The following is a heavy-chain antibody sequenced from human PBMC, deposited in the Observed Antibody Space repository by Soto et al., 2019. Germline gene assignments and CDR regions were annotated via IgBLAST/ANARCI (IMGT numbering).Heavy chain of an antibody. J-gene: IGHJ6*03. V-gene: IGHV3-64*01. D-gene: IGHD6-13*01. CDR1: GFTFSSYA. CDR3: ASCSSWGSFYMDV. Sequence: GGSLRLSCAASGFTFSSYAMHWVRQAPGKGLEYVSAISSNGGSTYYANSVKGRFTISRDNSKNTLYLQMGSLRAEDMAVYYCASCSSWGSFYMDVSGKATPVTVSS. CDR2: ISSNGGST.